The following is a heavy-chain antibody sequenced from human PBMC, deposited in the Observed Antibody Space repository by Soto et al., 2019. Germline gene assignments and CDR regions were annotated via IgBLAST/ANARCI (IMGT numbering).Heavy chain of an antibody. CDR3: ARDGGYYSDSSGYS. D-gene: IGHD3-22*01. CDR1: GYTFTGYY. V-gene: IGHV1-2*02. J-gene: IGHJ4*02. CDR2: INPNSGGT. Sequence: ASVKVSCKASGYTFTGYYMHWVRQAPGQGLEWMGWINPNSGGTNYAQKFQGRVTMTRDTSISTAYMELSRLRYDDTAVYYCARDGGYYSDSSGYSWGQGALVTVSS.